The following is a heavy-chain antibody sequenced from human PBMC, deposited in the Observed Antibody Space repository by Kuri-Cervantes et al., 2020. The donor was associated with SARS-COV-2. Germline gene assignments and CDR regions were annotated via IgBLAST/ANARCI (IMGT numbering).Heavy chain of an antibody. CDR1: GYTFTGYY. Sequence: ASVKVSCKASGYTFTGYYMHWVRQAPGQGLEWMGWINPNSGSTNYAQKFQGRVTMTRDTSISTAYMELSRLRSDDTAVYYCARDASSGSYLGGDLNLDYWGQGTLVTVSS. CDR2: INPNSGST. J-gene: IGHJ4*02. D-gene: IGHD1-26*01. V-gene: IGHV1-2*02. CDR3: ARDASSGSYLGGDLNLDY.